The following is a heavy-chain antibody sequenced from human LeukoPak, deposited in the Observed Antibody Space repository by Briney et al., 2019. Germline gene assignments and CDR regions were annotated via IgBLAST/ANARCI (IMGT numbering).Heavy chain of an antibody. J-gene: IGHJ6*03. CDR1: GGTFSSYA. Sequence: SVKVSCKASGGTFSSYAISWVRQAPGQGLEWMGGIIPIFGIANYAQKFQGRVTITTDESTSTAYMELSSLRSEDTAVYYCARLYCSGGSCYSGYYYYMDVWGKGTTVTVSS. V-gene: IGHV1-69*05. CDR2: IIPIFGIA. CDR3: ARLYCSGGSCYSGYYYYMDV. D-gene: IGHD2-15*01.